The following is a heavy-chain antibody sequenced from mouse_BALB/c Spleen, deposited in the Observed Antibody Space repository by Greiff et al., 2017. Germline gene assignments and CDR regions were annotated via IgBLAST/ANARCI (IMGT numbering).Heavy chain of an antibody. CDR1: GYTFTSYW. V-gene: IGHV1S81*02. CDR2: INPSNGRT. J-gene: IGHJ4*01. CDR3: ARGGNVYAMDY. Sequence: QVQLQQPGAELVKPGASVKLSCKASGYTFTSYWMHWVKQRPGQGLEWIGEINPSNGRTNYNEKFKSKATLTVDKSSSTAYMQLSSLTSEDSAVYYCARGGNVYAMDYWGQGTSVTVAS. D-gene: IGHD2-1*01.